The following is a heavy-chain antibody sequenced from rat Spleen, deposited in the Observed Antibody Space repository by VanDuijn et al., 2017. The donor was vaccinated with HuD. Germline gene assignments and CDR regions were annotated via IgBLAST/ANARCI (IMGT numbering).Heavy chain of an antibody. CDR3: TTENYWFAY. D-gene: IGHD1-10*01. J-gene: IGHJ3*01. CDR2: ISYDGRNT. CDR1: GFIFSDYY. Sequence: EVQLVESGGALVQPGRSLKLSCAASGFIFSDYYMAWVRQAPTKGLEWVATISYDGRNTYYGDSVKGRFTISRDNAKSILYLQMDSLRSEDTATYYCTTENYWFAYWGQGTLVTVSS. V-gene: IGHV5-20*01.